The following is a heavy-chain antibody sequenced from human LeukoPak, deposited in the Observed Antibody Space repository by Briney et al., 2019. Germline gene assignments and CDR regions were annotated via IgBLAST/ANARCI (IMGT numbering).Heavy chain of an antibody. CDR2: ISYDGSNT. CDR1: GFTFSTSG. D-gene: IGHD3-10*01. Sequence: GGSLRLSCAASGFTFSTSGMHWVRQAPGKGLEWVAVISYDGSNTYYSDSVKGRFAISRDNSKNTLYLQMNSLRTEDTAVYYCAKWRREHYYGSGTELDYWGQGTLVTVSS. CDR3: AKWRREHYYGSGTELDY. V-gene: IGHV3-30*18. J-gene: IGHJ4*02.